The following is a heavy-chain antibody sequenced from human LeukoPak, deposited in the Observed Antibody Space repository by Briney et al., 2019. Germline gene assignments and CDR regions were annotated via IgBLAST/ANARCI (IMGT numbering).Heavy chain of an antibody. J-gene: IGHJ4*02. CDR3: ARTKLYCSGGSCYSSLDY. D-gene: IGHD2-15*01. Sequence: SETLSLTCTVSGGSISNYYWSWIRQPPGKGLEWIGYISYSGSTISNPSLKSRVTISVDTSRNQFSLKLTSVTAADTALYYCARTKLYCSGGSCYSSLDYWGQGTLVTVSS. CDR2: ISYSGST. V-gene: IGHV4-59*01. CDR1: GGSISNYY.